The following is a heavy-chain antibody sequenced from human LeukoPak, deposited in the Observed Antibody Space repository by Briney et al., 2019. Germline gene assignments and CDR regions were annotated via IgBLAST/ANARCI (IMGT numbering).Heavy chain of an antibody. Sequence: ASLRSSCTTSRYSFTAFYINWVRQAPGQGLEWLRRMHPRRGVTNYAQKFQGRVPMTRDTSISTAYLDLSSLRADDTAVYYCARDGDYGTGSYYRGCIDSWGQGTPVTVSP. V-gene: IGHV1-2*06. J-gene: IGHJ4*02. D-gene: IGHD3-10*01. CDR1: RYSFTAFY. CDR3: ARDGDYGTGSYYRGCIDS. CDR2: MHPRRGVT.